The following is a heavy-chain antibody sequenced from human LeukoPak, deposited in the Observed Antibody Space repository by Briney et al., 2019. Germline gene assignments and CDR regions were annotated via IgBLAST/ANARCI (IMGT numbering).Heavy chain of an antibody. Sequence: PSGTLSLTCAVSGGSISSDNWWSWVRQPPGKGLEWIGEIYHSGSTNYNPSLKSRVSISVDKSKNQFSLNLNSVTAADTAVYYCASRYFCSSTSCYTFDYWGQGTLVTVSS. CDR1: GGSISSDNW. V-gene: IGHV4-4*02. J-gene: IGHJ4*02. CDR2: IYHSGST. D-gene: IGHD2-2*02. CDR3: ASRYFCSSTSCYTFDY.